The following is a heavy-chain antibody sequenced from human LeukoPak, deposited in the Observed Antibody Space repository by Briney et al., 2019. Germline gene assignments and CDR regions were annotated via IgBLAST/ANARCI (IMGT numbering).Heavy chain of an antibody. CDR1: GGSISSYY. V-gene: IGHV4-59*01. CDR2: IYYSGST. CDR3: AGSYAKVGATLFDY. J-gene: IGHJ4*02. D-gene: IGHD1-26*01. Sequence: SETLSLTCTASGGSISSYYWSWIRQPPGTGLEWIGYIYYSGSTNYNPSLKSRVTISVDTSKNQFSLKLSSVTAADTAVYYCAGSYAKVGATLFDYWGQGTLVSVSS.